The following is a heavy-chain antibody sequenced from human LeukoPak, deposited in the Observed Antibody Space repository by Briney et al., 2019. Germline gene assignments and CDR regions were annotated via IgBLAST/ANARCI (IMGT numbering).Heavy chain of an antibody. CDR2: ISGSGGST. D-gene: IGHD3-22*01. CDR1: GFTFSSYG. Sequence: SGGSLRLSCAASGFTFSSYGMSWVRQAPGKGLEWVSAISGSGGSTYYADSVKGRFTISRDNSKNTLYLQMNSLRAEDTAVYYCAKPQSSSGYTYYFDYWGQGTLVTVSS. CDR3: AKPQSSSGYTYYFDY. V-gene: IGHV3-23*01. J-gene: IGHJ4*02.